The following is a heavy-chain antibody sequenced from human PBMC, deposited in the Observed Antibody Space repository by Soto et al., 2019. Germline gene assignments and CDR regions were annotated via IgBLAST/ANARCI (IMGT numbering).Heavy chain of an antibody. J-gene: IGHJ6*02. D-gene: IGHD3-10*01. CDR3: ARHGSNEYYYCGMDV. Sequence: QVQLVQSGAEVKKPGSSVKVSCKASGGTFSSYAINWVRQAPGQGLEWMGGIIRIFGTPDYAQRFQGRVTITADESTSTAYMALSSLRSEDTAVYYCARHGSNEYYYCGMDVWGQGTTVTVSS. V-gene: IGHV1-69*12. CDR1: GGTFSSYA. CDR2: IIRIFGTP.